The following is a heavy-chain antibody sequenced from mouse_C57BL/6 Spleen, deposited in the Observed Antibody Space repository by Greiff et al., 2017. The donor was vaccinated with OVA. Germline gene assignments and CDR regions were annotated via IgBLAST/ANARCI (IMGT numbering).Heavy chain of an antibody. CDR3: ARGHDVAWFAY. D-gene: IGHD2-12*01. CDR1: GYTFTDYY. CDR2: INPNNGGT. Sequence: EVQLQQSGPELVKPGASVKISCKASGYTFTDYYMNWVKQSHGKSLEWIGDINPNNGGTSYNQKFKGKATLTVDKSSSTAYMELRSLTSEDSAVYYCARGHDVAWFAYWGQGTLVTVSA. V-gene: IGHV1-26*01. J-gene: IGHJ3*01.